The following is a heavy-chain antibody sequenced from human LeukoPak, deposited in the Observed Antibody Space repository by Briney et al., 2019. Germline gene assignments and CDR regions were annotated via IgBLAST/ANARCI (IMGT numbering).Heavy chain of an antibody. CDR1: GGTFSSYA. Sequence: SVKVSCKASGGTFSSYAISWVRQAPGQGLEWMGGIIPIFGTANYAQKFLGRVTITADESTSTAYMELSSLRSEDTAVYYCARGVVLPGKRHPDAFDIWGQGTMVTVSS. V-gene: IGHV1-69*01. J-gene: IGHJ3*02. D-gene: IGHD2-21*01. CDR3: ARGVVLPGKRHPDAFDI. CDR2: IIPIFGTA.